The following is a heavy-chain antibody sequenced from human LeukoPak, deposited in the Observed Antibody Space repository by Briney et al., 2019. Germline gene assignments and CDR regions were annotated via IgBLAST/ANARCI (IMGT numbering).Heavy chain of an antibody. Sequence: GRSLRLSCAASGFTFRSYGMHWVRQAPGMGLEWVAVIWYDESNKYYADSVKGRFTISRDNSKNTLYLQMNSLRAEDTAVYYCARDSSGYLSNDYWGQGTLVTVSS. CDR3: ARDSSGYLSNDY. CDR2: IWYDESNK. V-gene: IGHV3-33*01. CDR1: GFTFRSYG. D-gene: IGHD3-22*01. J-gene: IGHJ4*02.